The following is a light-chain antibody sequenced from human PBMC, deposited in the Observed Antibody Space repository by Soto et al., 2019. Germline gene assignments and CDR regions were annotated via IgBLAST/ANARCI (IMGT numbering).Light chain of an antibody. CDR1: QAISTA. Sequence: AIQLTQSPSSLSAPLGDRVTITCRASQAISTALAWYQQKPGNSPTLLIYDASTLQSGVPLRFSGSRIGTNYTLTISDLQPDDFATYYCQHFSSFPFTFGPGTTVDLQ. V-gene: IGKV1-13*02. J-gene: IGKJ3*01. CDR3: QHFSSFPFT. CDR2: DAS.